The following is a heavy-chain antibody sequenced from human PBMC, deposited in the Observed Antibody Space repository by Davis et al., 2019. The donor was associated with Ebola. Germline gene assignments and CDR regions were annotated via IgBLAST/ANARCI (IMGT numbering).Heavy chain of an antibody. D-gene: IGHD2-8*01. Sequence: PSETLSLTCAVYGGSFSGYYWSWIRQPPGKGLEWIGEINHSGSTNYNPSLKSRVTISVDTSKNQLSLKLSSVTAADTAVYYCARDTENIMRQQGVGFDPWGQGTLVTVSS. CDR1: GGSFSGYY. CDR2: INHSGST. J-gene: IGHJ5*02. CDR3: ARDTENIMRQQGVGFDP. V-gene: IGHV4-34*01.